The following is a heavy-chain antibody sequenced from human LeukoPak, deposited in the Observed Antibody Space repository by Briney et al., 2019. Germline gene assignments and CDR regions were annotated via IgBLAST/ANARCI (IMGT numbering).Heavy chain of an antibody. CDR2: ISNDGGGT. CDR1: GFIFNNYG. J-gene: IGHJ5*02. CDR3: AKGSSGYFVDL. Sequence: GGSLRLSCAASGFIFNNYGLIWVRQAPGKGLEWVSAISNDGGGTNYADFVKGRFTISRDNSKNTLFLQMNSLRAEDTALYYCAKGSSGYFVDLWGQGTLATVSS. V-gene: IGHV3-23*01. D-gene: IGHD3-22*01.